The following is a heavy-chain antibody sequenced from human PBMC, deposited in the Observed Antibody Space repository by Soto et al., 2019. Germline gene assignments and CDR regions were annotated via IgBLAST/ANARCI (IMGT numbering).Heavy chain of an antibody. D-gene: IGHD6-13*01. CDR3: AKGLINGRWYAED. CDR1: GFTFSSCV. CDR2: ITDSGTGT. J-gene: IGHJ4*02. V-gene: IGHV3-23*01. Sequence: VHLLESGGGLVHPGESLRLSCGASGFTFSSCVMTWVRQAPGKGLEWVSCITDSGTGTYYADSVKGRFTISRDNSKNTMYLQINNLRAEDTGVYYCAKGLINGRWYAEDWGQGTLVTVSS.